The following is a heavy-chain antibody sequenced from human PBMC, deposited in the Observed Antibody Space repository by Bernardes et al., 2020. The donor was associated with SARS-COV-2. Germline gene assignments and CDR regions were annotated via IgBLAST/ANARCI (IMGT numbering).Heavy chain of an antibody. Sequence: SETLSLTCDVHGGSLTGFYWTWIRQSPGKGLAWIGEINHSGDTNYTPSLESRVTISLDVSKKQFSLRLTSVTAADTAVYYCARRPADCYSGCFFDVWDQGTMVNVS. CDR2: INHSGDT. CDR3: ARRPADCYSGCFFDV. V-gene: IGHV4-34*01. J-gene: IGHJ3*01. D-gene: IGHD2-21*01. CDR1: GGSLTGFY.